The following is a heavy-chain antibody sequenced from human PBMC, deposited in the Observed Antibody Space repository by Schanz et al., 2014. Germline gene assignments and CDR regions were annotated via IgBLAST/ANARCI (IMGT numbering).Heavy chain of an antibody. D-gene: IGHD5-12*01. CDR3: ASPSGYSDYGTYFDF. CDR1: GFIFSSYA. CDR2: ISNDGSIK. V-gene: IGHV3-30-3*02. J-gene: IGHJ4*02. Sequence: QVQLVESGGGVVQPGRSLRLSCAASGFIFSSYAMHWVRQAPGKGLEWVALISNDGSIKYYADSVEGRFTISRDNSRNTLYLQMNSLRTEDTAVYYCASPSGYSDYGTYFDFWGQGTLXTVSS.